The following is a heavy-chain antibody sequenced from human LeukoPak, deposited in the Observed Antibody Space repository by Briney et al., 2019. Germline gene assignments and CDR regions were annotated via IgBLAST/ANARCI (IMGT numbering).Heavy chain of an antibody. V-gene: IGHV3-21*01. CDR1: GFTFSSYS. J-gene: IGHJ4*02. CDR2: ISSSSSYI. CDR3: ARTGYSYGNDY. D-gene: IGHD5-18*01. Sequence: TGGSLRLSCAASGFTFSSYSMNWVRPAPGEGLGWVSSISSSSSYIYYADSAKGRFTISRDNAKNSLYLQMNSLRAEDTAVYYCARTGYSYGNDYWGQGTLVTVSS.